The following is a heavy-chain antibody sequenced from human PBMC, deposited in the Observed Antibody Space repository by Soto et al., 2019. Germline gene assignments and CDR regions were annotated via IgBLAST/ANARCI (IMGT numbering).Heavy chain of an antibody. J-gene: IGHJ4*02. D-gene: IGHD3-22*01. CDR2: ISAYNGNT. CDR3: ARGPKYYYDSSGYYRPRITEGDY. V-gene: IGHV1-18*01. Sequence: ASVKVSCKASGYTFTSYGISWVRQAPGQGLEWMGWISAYNGNTNYAQKLQGRVTMTTDTSTSTAYMELRSLRSDDTAVYYCARGPKYYYDSSGYYRPRITEGDYWGQGTLVTVSS. CDR1: GYTFTSYG.